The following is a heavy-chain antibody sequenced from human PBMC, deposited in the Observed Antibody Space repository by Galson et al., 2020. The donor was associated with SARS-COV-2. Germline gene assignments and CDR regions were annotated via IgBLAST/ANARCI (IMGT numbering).Heavy chain of an antibody. Sequence: SVKVSCKASGGSFNHHAVIWVRQAPGQGLEWMGGIIPMFERVDYGQRLQGRVTISADVSTNTADMELINLTPDDTAVYYCARGGLHEGYGFDLWGQGTMVTVSS. CDR3: ARGGLHEGYGFDL. CDR1: GGSFNHHA. V-gene: IGHV1-69*13. J-gene: IGHJ3*01. CDR2: IIPMFERV. D-gene: IGHD4-4*01.